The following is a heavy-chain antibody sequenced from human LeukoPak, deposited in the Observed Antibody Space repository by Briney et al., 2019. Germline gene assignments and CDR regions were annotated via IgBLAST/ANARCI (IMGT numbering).Heavy chain of an antibody. J-gene: IGHJ6*02. CDR1: GFTFSDYY. CDR2: ISSSGSTI. Sequence: GGSLRLSCAASGFTFSDYYMRWIRKAPGKGREWVSYISSSGSTIYYADSVKGRFTISRDNTKNSLFLQMSSLRVEDTAVYFCARDLPEYEDLSGYANGMDVWGRGTTVVVS. D-gene: IGHD3-3*01. CDR3: ARDLPEYEDLSGYANGMDV. V-gene: IGHV3-11*04.